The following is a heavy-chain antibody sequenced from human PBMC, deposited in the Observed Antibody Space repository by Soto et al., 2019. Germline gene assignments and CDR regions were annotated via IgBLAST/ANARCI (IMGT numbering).Heavy chain of an antibody. CDR2: IYYSGST. V-gene: IGHV4-39*01. CDR3: AIHDYYGDYVVLNWFDP. Sequence: PSETLSLTCTVSGGSISSSSYYWGWIRQPPGKGLEWIGSIYYSGSTYYNPSLKSRVTISVDTSKNQFSLKLSSVTAADTSVYYCAIHDYYGDYVVLNWFDPWGQGTLVTVSS. CDR1: GGSISSSSYY. D-gene: IGHD4-17*01. J-gene: IGHJ5*02.